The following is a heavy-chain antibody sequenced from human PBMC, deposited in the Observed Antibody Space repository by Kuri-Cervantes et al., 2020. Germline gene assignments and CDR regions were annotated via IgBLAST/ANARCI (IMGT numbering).Heavy chain of an antibody. J-gene: IGHJ3*02. V-gene: IGHV3-30*14. D-gene: IGHD4-17*01. Sequence: GGSLRLSCAASGFTFSSYTMHWVRQAPGKGLEWVTLISYDGSKKYYADSVKGRLTISRDNSKNTLYLQMNSLRAEDTAVYYCARDHVAPGLYGDFVSFDIWGQGTMVTVSS. CDR1: GFTFSSYT. CDR2: ISYDGSKK. CDR3: ARDHVAPGLYGDFVSFDI.